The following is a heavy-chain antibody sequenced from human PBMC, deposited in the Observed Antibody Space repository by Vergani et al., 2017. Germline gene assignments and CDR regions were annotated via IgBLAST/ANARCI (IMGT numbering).Heavy chain of an antibody. CDR1: GGTFSSYA. CDR2: IIPIFGTA. V-gene: IGHV1-69*13. CDR3: ASSIARDGYNSYYYYMDV. D-gene: IGHD5-24*01. J-gene: IGHJ6*03. Sequence: QVQLVQSGAEVKKPGSSVKVSCKASGGTFSSYAISWVRQAPGQGLEWMGGIIPIFGTANYAQKFQGRVTITADESTSTAYMELSSLRSEDTAVYYCASSIARDGYNSYYYYMDVWGKGTTVTVSS.